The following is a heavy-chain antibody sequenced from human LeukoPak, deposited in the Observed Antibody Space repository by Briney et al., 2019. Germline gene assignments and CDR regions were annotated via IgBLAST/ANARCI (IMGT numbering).Heavy chain of an antibody. Sequence: GRSLRLSCAASGFTFSSYATHWVRQAPGKGLEWVAVISYDGSNKYYADSVKGRFTISRDNSKNTLYLQMNSLRAEDTAVYYCAKVPTTSYSSGWYLYFDYWGQGTLVTVSS. CDR2: ISYDGSNK. CDR3: AKVPTTSYSSGWYLYFDY. J-gene: IGHJ4*02. V-gene: IGHV3-30*07. CDR1: GFTFSSYA. D-gene: IGHD6-19*01.